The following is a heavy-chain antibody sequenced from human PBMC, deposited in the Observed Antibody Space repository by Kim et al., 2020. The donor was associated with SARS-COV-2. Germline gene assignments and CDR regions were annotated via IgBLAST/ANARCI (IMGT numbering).Heavy chain of an antibody. Sequence: GGSLRLSCAASGFTFSSYGMHWVRQAPGKGLEWVAVISYDGSNKYYADSVKGRFTISRDNSKTTLYLQMNSLGAEDTAVYYCAKDLLNISVEYEFYYW. CDR1: GFTFSSYG. J-gene: IGHJ4*01. CDR2: ISYDGSNK. CDR3: AKDLLNISVEYEFYY. D-gene: IGHD1-20*01. V-gene: IGHV3-30*18.